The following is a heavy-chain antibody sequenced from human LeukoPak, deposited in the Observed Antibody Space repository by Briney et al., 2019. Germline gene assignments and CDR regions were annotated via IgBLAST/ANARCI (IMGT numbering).Heavy chain of an antibody. CDR2: IIPIFGTA. J-gene: IGHJ4*02. CDR3: ARQNQLLYGYYFDY. D-gene: IGHD2-2*02. V-gene: IGHV1-69*05. CDR1: GGTFSSYA. Sequence: AASVKVSCKASGGTFSSYAISWVRQAPGQGLEWMGGIIPIFGTANYAQKFQGRVTITTDESTSTAYMELSSLRSEDTAVYYCARQNQLLYGYYFDYWGQGTLVTVSS.